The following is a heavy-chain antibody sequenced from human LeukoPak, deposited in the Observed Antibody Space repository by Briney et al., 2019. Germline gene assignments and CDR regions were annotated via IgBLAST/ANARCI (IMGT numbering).Heavy chain of an antibody. CDR2: INHSGST. D-gene: IGHD5-18*01. V-gene: IGHV4-34*01. Sequence: SETLSLTCAVYGGSFSGYYWSWIRQPPGKGLEWIGEINHSGSTNYNPSLRSRVTISVDTSKNQFSLKLSSVTAADTAVYYCARGSRRYSYGLECWGQGTLVTVSS. CDR1: GGSFSGYY. J-gene: IGHJ4*02. CDR3: ARGSRRYSYGLEC.